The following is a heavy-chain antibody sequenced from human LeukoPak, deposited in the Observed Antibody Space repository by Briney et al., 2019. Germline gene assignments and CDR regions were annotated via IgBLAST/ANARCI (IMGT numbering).Heavy chain of an antibody. J-gene: IGHJ4*02. CDR2: IWYDGSNK. CDR1: GFTFSSYG. CDR3: AKDSAIFGVFDY. V-gene: IGHV3-33*06. Sequence: GRSLRLSCAASGFTFSSYGMHWVRQAPGKGLEWVAVIWYDGSNKYYADSVKGRFTISRDNSKNTLYLQMNSLRAEDTAVYYCAKDSAIFGVFDYWGQGTLVTVSS. D-gene: IGHD3-3*01.